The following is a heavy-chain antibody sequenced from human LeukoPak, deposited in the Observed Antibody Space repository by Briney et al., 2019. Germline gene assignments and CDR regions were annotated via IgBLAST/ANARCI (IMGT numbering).Heavy chain of an antibody. D-gene: IGHD6-13*01. V-gene: IGHV3-53*01. CDR2: IHSGGST. Sequence: LPGGSLRLSCAASGFAVSTNYMSWVRQAPGKGLEWVSVIHSGGSTYYADSVKGRFTFSRDNSKNTLYLQMNSLRAEDTAVYYCARDQRLGNSWFFLDYWGQGTLVTVSS. CDR1: GFAVSTNY. J-gene: IGHJ4*02. CDR3: ARDQRLGNSWFFLDY.